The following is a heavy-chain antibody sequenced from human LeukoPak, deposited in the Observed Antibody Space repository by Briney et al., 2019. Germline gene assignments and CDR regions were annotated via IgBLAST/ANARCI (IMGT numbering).Heavy chain of an antibody. D-gene: IGHD3-10*01. J-gene: IGHJ6*03. CDR3: AKAPGSGNEVYYYYYMDV. CDR1: GFTFSSFW. Sequence: PGGSLRLSCAASGFTFSSFWMSWVRQAPGKGLEWVANIKQDGSEKYYVDSVKGRFTISRDNAKNSLYLQMNGLGAEDTAVYYCAKAPGSGNEVYYYYYMDVWGEGTTVTVSS. CDR2: IKQDGSEK. V-gene: IGHV3-7*01.